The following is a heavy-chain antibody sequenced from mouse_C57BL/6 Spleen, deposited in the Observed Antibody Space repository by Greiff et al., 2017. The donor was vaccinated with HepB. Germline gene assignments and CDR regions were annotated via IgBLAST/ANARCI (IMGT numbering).Heavy chain of an antibody. CDR3: ARRPPSYDGFDY. J-gene: IGHJ2*01. V-gene: IGHV1-69*01. Sequence: QVQLQQPGAELVMPGASVKLSCKASGYTLTSYWMHWVKQRPGQGLEWIGEIDPSDSYTNYNQKFKGKSTLTVDKSSSTAYMQLSSLTSEDSAVYYCARRPPSYDGFDYWGQGTTLTVSS. D-gene: IGHD2-12*01. CDR2: IDPSDSYT. CDR1: GYTLTSYW.